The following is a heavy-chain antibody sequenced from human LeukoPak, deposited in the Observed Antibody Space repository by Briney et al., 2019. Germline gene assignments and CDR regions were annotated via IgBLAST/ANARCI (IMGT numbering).Heavy chain of an antibody. J-gene: IGHJ4*02. CDR1: GGSISSSSYY. V-gene: IGHV4-39*07. CDR3: ARLNWNRLYYFDY. D-gene: IGHD1-1*01. Sequence: SGTLSLTCTVSGGSISSSSYYWGWIRQPPGKGLEWIGSIYYSGSTYYNPSLKSRVTISVDTSKNQFSLKPSSVTAADTAVYYCARLNWNRLYYFDYWGQGTLVTVSS. CDR2: IYYSGST.